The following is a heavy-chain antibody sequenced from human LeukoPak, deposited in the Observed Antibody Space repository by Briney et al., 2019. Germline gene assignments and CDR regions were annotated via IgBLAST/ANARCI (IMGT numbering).Heavy chain of an antibody. CDR3: ARHGDYDSSAD. Sequence: PSETLSLTCTVSDGSISSGGYYWSWIRQPPGKGLEWIGYIYHSGSTYYNPSLKSRVTISVDRSKNQFSLKLSSVTAADTAVYYCARHGDYDSSADWGQGTLVTVSS. V-gene: IGHV4-30-2*01. CDR2: IYHSGST. J-gene: IGHJ4*02. CDR1: DGSISSGGYY. D-gene: IGHD3-22*01.